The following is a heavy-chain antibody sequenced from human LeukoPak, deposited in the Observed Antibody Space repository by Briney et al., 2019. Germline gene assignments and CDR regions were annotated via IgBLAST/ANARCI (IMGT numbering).Heavy chain of an antibody. J-gene: IGHJ4*02. Sequence: GGSLRHSCTLSGLSVSDNYLTWVRQAPGKGLERVSVIFPNGNTYSADFVEGRFSISRDKSTNTLFLDMSRVGTDDTAVYLCAKVNPVYGDFDHWGQGTLVSVSS. D-gene: IGHD4-17*01. CDR1: GLSVSDNY. V-gene: IGHV3-53*01. CDR2: IFPNGNT. CDR3: AKVNPVYGDFDH.